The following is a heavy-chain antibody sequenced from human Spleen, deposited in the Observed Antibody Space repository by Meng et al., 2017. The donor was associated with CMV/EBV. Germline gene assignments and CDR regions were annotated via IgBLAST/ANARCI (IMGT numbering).Heavy chain of an antibody. J-gene: IGHJ4*02. CDR1: GFPFSTYD. D-gene: IGHD3-3*01. Sequence: GESLKISCAASGFPFSTYDMHWVRQAPGKGLEWVAVIRYDGSYESYADSVKGRFTISRDNSHNTLSLQMYSLRVEDTAVYYCAKGSSDFWSGPPGNWGQGTLVTVSS. V-gene: IGHV3-30*02. CDR3: AKGSSDFWSGPPGN. CDR2: IRYDGSYE.